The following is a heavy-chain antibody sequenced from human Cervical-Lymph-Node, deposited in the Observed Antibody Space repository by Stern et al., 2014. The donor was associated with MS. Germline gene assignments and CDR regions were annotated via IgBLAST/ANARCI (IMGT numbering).Heavy chain of an antibody. CDR1: GFTFSSYS. D-gene: IGHD3-3*01. CDR3: AREAYYDFWSAYYVDY. CDR2: ISSSSSYI. J-gene: IGHJ4*02. Sequence: EVQLVESGGGLVKPGGSLRLSCAASGFTFSSYSMNWVRQAPGKGLEWVSSISSSSSYIYYADSVKGRFTISRDNAKNSLYLQMNSLRAEDTAVYYCAREAYYDFWSAYYVDYWGQGTLVTVSS. V-gene: IGHV3-21*01.